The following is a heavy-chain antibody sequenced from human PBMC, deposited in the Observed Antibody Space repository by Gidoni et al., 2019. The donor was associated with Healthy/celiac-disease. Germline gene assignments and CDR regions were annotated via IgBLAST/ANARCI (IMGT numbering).Heavy chain of an antibody. CDR3: ARQSTVTNAFDI. V-gene: IGHV3-30-3*01. D-gene: IGHD4-17*01. CDR1: GFTFSNYA. CDR2: ISYDGSNK. Sequence: QLQLVESGGVVVQPGRSLRLSCAASGFTFSNYAMHWVRQAPGKGLEWVAVISYDGSNKYYADSVKGRFTISRDNSKNTLYLQMNSLRAEDTAVYYWARQSTVTNAFDIWGQGTMVTVSS. J-gene: IGHJ3*02.